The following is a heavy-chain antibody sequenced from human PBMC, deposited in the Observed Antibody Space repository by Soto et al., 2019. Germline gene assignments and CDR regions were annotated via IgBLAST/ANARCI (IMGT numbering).Heavy chain of an antibody. CDR1: GFTFSSYS. CDR2: ISSSSSYI. D-gene: IGHD6-19*01. V-gene: IGHV3-21*01. J-gene: IGHJ4*02. CDR3: ARDPQWPLTY. Sequence: GGSLRLSCAASGFTFSSYSMNWVRQAPGKGLEWVSSISSSSSYIYYGDSVKGRFTISRDSAKSSLYLQMNSLRAEDTAVYYCARDPQWPLTYWGQGTLVTVSS.